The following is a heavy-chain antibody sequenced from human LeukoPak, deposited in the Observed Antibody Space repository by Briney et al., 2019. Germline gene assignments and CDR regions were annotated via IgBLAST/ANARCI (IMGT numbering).Heavy chain of an antibody. CDR2: IYYSGST. CDR1: GGSISSDY. CDR3: ARVSSFGYCSSTSCHPASYYCMTS. V-gene: IGHV4-59*01. J-gene: IGHJ6*03. D-gene: IGHD2-2*01. Sequence: SETLSLTCTVSGGSISSDYWSWIRQPPGKGLEWIGYIYYSGSTNYNPSLKSRVTISVDTSKNQFSLKLSSVTAADTAVYYCARVSSFGYCSSTSCHPASYYCMTSGAKGPRSPSP.